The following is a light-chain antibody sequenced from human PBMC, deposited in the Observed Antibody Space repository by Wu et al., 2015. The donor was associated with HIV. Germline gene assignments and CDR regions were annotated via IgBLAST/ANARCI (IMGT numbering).Light chain of an antibody. CDR1: QRIDSRS. Sequence: IVLSQSSGTLSLSPGERATVSCRASQRIDSRSLAWYQQRLGQAPRLLISAASNRAAGIPDRFNGSGSGTDFILTISGLEPEDSAVYFCQQYGGSPPVTFGQGTRPEIK. V-gene: IGKV3-20*01. CDR3: QQYGGSPPVT. J-gene: IGKJ5*01. CDR2: AAS.